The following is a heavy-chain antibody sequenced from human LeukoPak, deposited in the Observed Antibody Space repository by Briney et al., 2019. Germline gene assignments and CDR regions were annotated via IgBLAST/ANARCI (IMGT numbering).Heavy chain of an antibody. D-gene: IGHD2-15*01. CDR1: GFTFSNSW. Sequence: GGSLRLSCAASGFTFSNSWMDWVRQAPGKGLEWVAAIKEDGSEKYYVDSVKGRFTISRDNAKSSLYLQLNSLRSEDTAVYYCAKNRGYASFDYWGQGTLVTVSS. CDR3: AKNRGYASFDY. V-gene: IGHV3-7*01. J-gene: IGHJ4*02. CDR2: IKEDGSEK.